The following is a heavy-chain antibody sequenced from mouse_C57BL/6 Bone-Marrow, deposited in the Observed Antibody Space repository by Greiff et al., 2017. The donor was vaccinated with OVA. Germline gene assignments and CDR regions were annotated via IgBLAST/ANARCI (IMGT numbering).Heavy chain of an antibody. CDR2: ISDGGSYT. J-gene: IGHJ3*01. Sequence: EVQRVESGGGLVKPGGSLKLSCAASGFTFSSYAMSWVRQTPEKRLEWVATISDGGSYTYYPDNVKGRFTISRDNAKNNLYLQMSHLKSEDTAMYYCAREGYYDYDVWFAYWGQGTLVTVSA. CDR3: AREGYYDYDVWFAY. CDR1: GFTFSSYA. V-gene: IGHV5-4*01. D-gene: IGHD2-4*01.